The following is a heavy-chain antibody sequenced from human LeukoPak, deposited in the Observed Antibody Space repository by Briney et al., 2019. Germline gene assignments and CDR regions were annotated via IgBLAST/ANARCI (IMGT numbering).Heavy chain of an antibody. D-gene: IGHD6-13*01. Sequence: PGGSLRLSCAASTFTSSNYEMNWVRQAPGKGLEWVSYISSSGSTIYYADSVKGRFTISRDNAKNSLYLQMNSLRAEDTAIYYCASHSSSWYGFDYWGEGTLVTVSS. J-gene: IGHJ4*02. V-gene: IGHV3-48*03. CDR1: TFTSSNYE. CDR2: ISSSGSTI. CDR3: ASHSSSWYGFDY.